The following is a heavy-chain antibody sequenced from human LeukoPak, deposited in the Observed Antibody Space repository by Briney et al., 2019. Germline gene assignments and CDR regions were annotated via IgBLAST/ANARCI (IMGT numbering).Heavy chain of an antibody. CDR3: VKRIAGAIPAFDS. J-gene: IGHJ4*02. D-gene: IGHD3-16*01. V-gene: IGHV3-23*01. CDR1: GFTFSTYA. Sequence: GGSLRLSCAASGFTFSTYAINWVRQAPGKGLEWVSVISGSGGITFYADSVKGRFTISRDNSKNTLYLQMNSLRVEDTAVYYCVKRIAGAIPAFDSWGQGTLVTVSS. CDR2: ISGSGGIT.